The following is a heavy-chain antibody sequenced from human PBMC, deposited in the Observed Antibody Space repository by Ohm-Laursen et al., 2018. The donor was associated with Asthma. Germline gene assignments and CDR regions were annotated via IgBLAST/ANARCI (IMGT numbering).Heavy chain of an antibody. Sequence: SLRLSCAASGFTFSSYGMHWVRQAPGKGLEWVAVISYDGSNKYYADSVKGRFTISRDNSKNTLYLQMNSLRAEDTAVYYCARLPATAILDYFDYWGQGTLVTVSS. CDR3: ARLPATAILDYFDY. CDR2: ISYDGSNK. CDR1: GFTFSSYG. J-gene: IGHJ4*02. V-gene: IGHV3-30*03. D-gene: IGHD2-2*02.